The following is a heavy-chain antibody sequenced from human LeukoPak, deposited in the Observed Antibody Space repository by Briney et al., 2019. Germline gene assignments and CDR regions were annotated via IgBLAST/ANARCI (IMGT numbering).Heavy chain of an antibody. CDR2: INSDGTST. Sequence: PGGSLRLSCAASGFTLSSYWMHWVRQVPGKGLVWVSHINSDGTSTHYADSVKGRFTISRDNAKNTLYLQMNSLRAEDTAVYYCARQRHYAFDIWGQGTMVTVSS. D-gene: IGHD1-26*01. J-gene: IGHJ3*02. CDR3: ARQRHYAFDI. V-gene: IGHV3-74*01. CDR1: GFTLSSYW.